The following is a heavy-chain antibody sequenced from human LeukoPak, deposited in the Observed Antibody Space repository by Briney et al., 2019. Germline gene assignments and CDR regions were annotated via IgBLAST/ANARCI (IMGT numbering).Heavy chain of an antibody. J-gene: IGHJ4*02. V-gene: IGHV3-23*01. Sequence: GGPLRLSCAASGFTFNSYAMSWVRQAPGKGLEWVSTISGSGGSTYYADSVKGRFTISRDNSKNTLYLQMNSLRAEDTAVYYCAKQYNYYDSSGPFDYWGQGTLVTVAS. D-gene: IGHD3-22*01. CDR3: AKQYNYYDSSGPFDY. CDR1: GFTFNSYA. CDR2: ISGSGGST.